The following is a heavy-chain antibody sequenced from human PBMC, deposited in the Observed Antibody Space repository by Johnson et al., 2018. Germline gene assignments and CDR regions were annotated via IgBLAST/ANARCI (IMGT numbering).Heavy chain of an antibody. D-gene: IGHD3-3*01. J-gene: IGHJ6*02. Sequence: QVQLLESGGGVVQXGRSXRLXCAASGFTFSSYGMHWVRQAPGKGLEWVAVISYDGSNKYYADSVKGRFTISRDNSKNTLYLQMNSLRAEDTAVYYCAKEPRDYDFWRKMDVWGQGTTVTVSS. CDR1: GFTFSSYG. V-gene: IGHV3-30*18. CDR2: ISYDGSNK. CDR3: AKEPRDYDFWRKMDV.